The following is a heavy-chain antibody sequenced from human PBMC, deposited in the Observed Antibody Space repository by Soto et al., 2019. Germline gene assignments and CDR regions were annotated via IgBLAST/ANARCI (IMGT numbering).Heavy chain of an antibody. CDR3: VKDLAVAAAAGADS. CDR2: ISWNSDSI. CDR1: GFTFDDYA. V-gene: IGHV3-9*01. D-gene: IGHD6-13*01. J-gene: IGHJ4*02. Sequence: GGSLRLCCAASGFTFDDYAMHWVRQAPGKGLEWVSGISWNSDSIGYADSVKGRFTISRDNAKNSLYLQMNSLRAEDTALYFCVKDLAVAAAAGADSWGQGTLVTVSS.